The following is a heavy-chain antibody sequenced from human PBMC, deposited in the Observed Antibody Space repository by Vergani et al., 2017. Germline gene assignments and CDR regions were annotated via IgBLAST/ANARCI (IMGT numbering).Heavy chain of an antibody. J-gene: IGHJ4*02. CDR1: GYSFTNYW. CDR2: IHPADSDT. Sequence: EVQLVQSGAEVKQPGESLKISCQISGYSFTNYWIGWVRQMPGKGLEWMGIIHPADSDTRYSPSFQGQVTISVDKSISTAYLQRSSLTASDSAMYYCARLYGRDSSGSKYFDYWVEGALLTVSS. D-gene: IGHD3-22*01. CDR3: ARLYGRDSSGSKYFDY. V-gene: IGHV5-51*01.